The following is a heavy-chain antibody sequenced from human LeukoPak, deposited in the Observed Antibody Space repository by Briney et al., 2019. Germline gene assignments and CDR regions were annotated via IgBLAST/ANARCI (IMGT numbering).Heavy chain of an antibody. J-gene: IGHJ4*02. D-gene: IGHD3-22*01. CDR3: ARWTGDYFNSSGYYYGYFDY. Sequence: SETLSLTCTVSGGSISSSSYYWGWIRQPPGTGLEWIGSIYYSGSTNYNPSLKSRVTISVDTSKNQFSLKLSSVTAADTAVYYCARWTGDYFNSSGYYYGYFDYWGQGTLVTVSS. CDR1: GGSISSSSYY. V-gene: IGHV4-39*07. CDR2: IYYSGST.